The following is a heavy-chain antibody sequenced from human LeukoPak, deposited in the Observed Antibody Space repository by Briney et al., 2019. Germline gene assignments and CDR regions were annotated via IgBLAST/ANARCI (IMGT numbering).Heavy chain of an antibody. J-gene: IGHJ4*02. Sequence: PGGSLRLSWAASGFTFITYWMHWVGQAPGKGLVWVSRLSPDGRSSVYADSMKGRFTVSRDNAKNTLYLQMNRLRGHNTAVYYCTRSPSLGGSYWGFDYWGQGTLSPSPQ. CDR3: TRSPSLGGSYWGFDY. V-gene: IGHV3-74*01. CDR1: GFTFITYW. D-gene: IGHD1-26*01. CDR2: LSPDGRSS.